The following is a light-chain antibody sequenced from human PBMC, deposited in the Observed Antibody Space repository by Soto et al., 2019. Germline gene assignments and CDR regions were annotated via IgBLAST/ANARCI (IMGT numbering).Light chain of an antibody. CDR1: QTIISRW. V-gene: IGKV1-5*01. J-gene: IGKJ1*01. CDR3: QQYDSDLWT. CDR2: DAS. Sequence: DIQMTQSPSTLSASVGDRVTITCRASQTIISRWLAWYQQKPGKAPKLLIYDASSLESGVPSRFSGSGSGTEFTLTISSLQPEDYATYFCQQYDSDLWTFGQGTKVDIK.